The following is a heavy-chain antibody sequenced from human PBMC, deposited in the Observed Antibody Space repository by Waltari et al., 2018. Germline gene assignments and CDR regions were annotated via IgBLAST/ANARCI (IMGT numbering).Heavy chain of an antibody. CDR1: GFTFKNYW. Sequence: EVHLVQSGGGLIQPGGSLRLSCGVSGFTFKNYWMTWVRQAPGKGLEGVANINQDGRDKNYVDSVEGRFTISRDNAQNSVYLQMNSLRAEDTAVYYCARDVPNGYFDYWGSGTLVTVSS. J-gene: IGHJ4*02. D-gene: IGHD1-1*01. CDR3: ARDVPNGYFDY. V-gene: IGHV3-7*01. CDR2: INQDGRDK.